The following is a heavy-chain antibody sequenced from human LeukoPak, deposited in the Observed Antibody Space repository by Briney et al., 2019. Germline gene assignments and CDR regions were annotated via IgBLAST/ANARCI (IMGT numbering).Heavy chain of an antibody. CDR1: GFTFSNYS. J-gene: IGHJ6*03. V-gene: IGHV3-21*04. CDR2: ISTSGTYV. CDR3: ARDDRYDYYMDV. Sequence: GGSLRLSCAASGFTFSNYSMNWVRQAPGKGLEWVSSISTSGTYVHYGDSVKGRFTISRDNSKNTLYLQMNSLRAEDTAVYYCARDDRYDYYMDVWGKGTTVTVSS.